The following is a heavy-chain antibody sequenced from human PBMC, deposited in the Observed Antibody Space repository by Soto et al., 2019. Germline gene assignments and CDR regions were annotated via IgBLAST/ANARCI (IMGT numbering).Heavy chain of an antibody. D-gene: IGHD4-4*01. CDR1: GGTFSTYG. V-gene: IGHV1-69*18. J-gene: IGHJ6*02. Sequence: QVQLVHSGAEVRKPGSSVTVSCKASGGTFSTYGITWVRQAPGQGLEWMGNIIPLIGTANYAQRFRGRVTINADESTTTAYMELTSLRSEDTAVYYCARVVMTTVPASFYYGLDVWGQGTTVTVSS. CDR2: IIPLIGTA. CDR3: ARVVMTTVPASFYYGLDV.